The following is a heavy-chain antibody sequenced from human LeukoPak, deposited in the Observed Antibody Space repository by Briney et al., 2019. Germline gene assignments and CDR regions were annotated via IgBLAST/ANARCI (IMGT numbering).Heavy chain of an antibody. CDR1: GGSTSSDY. J-gene: IGHJ4*02. CDR2: VYNSGDT. Sequence: PSETLSFTCTVSGGSTSSDYWSWIRQSPGKGLEWVGYVYNSGDTGKNPSLKSRVTILLDTSKNQCSLKLTSVSAADTAVYYCARHPNREDYWGQGTLVTVSS. CDR3: ARHPNREDY. V-gene: IGHV4-59*08.